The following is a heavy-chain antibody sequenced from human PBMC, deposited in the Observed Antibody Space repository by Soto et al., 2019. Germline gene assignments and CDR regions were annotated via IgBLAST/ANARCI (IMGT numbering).Heavy chain of an antibody. CDR3: AKGAVYNDGLWLMDH. J-gene: IGHJ4*02. CDR2: IYGNGGGI. D-gene: IGHD2-21*01. CDR1: GLPHSSFA. V-gene: IGHV3-23*01. Sequence: GGSLRLSCTASGLPHSSFAMMWVRQAPGKGLECVSGIYGNGGGIEYADSVKGRFTISRDNSKNTVYLQMTDLRADDTAVYYCAKGAVYNDGLWLMDHWGQGTQVTVSS.